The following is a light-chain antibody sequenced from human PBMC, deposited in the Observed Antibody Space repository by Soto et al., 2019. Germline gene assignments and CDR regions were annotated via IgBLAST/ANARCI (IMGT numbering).Light chain of an antibody. CDR1: QSVSNY. J-gene: IGKJ1*01. V-gene: IGKV3-20*01. Sequence: EIVLTQSPGTLSLSPGERATLSCRARQSVSNYLAWYQQKPGQAPRLLIYGASSRATGIPDRFSGSGSGTVFPLTSSRLEPEDFAVYYCQQYGGSPPTFGQGTKVEIK. CDR3: QQYGGSPPT. CDR2: GAS.